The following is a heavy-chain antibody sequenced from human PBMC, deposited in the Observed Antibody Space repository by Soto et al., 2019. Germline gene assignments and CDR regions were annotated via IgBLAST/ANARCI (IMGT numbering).Heavy chain of an antibody. Sequence: SETLSLTCTVSGGSISSYYWSWIRQPPGKGLEWIGYIYYSGSTNYNPSLKSRVTISVDTSKNQFSLKLSSVTAADTAVYYCARNGDYAPYYYYYGMDVWGQGTTVTVSS. D-gene: IGHD4-17*01. J-gene: IGHJ6*02. V-gene: IGHV4-59*01. CDR3: ARNGDYAPYYYYYGMDV. CDR2: IYYSGST. CDR1: GGSISSYY.